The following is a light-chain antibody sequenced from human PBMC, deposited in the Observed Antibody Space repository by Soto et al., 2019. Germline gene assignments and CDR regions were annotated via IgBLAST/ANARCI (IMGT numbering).Light chain of an antibody. CDR3: KQYGSSPIT. V-gene: IGKV3-20*01. CDR1: QSVGSSY. Sequence: EIVLTQSPGTLSLSPGERAALSCRSSQSVGSSYLAWYQQKPGQAPRLLIYGASSRATGIPDRFNGSGSGTDFTLTISRLEPEDFAVYYCKQYGSSPITFGPGTRVDIK. J-gene: IGKJ3*01. CDR2: GAS.